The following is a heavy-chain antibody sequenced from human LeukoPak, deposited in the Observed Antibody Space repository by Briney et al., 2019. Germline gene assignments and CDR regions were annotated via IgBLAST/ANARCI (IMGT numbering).Heavy chain of an antibody. Sequence: GGSLRLSCAASGFTFDDYAMHWVRQAPGKGLEWVSGISWNSGSIGYADSVKGRFTISRDNAKNSLYLQMNSLRAEDTALYYCAKVPVDTIFRSDYWGQGTLVTVSS. CDR1: GFTFDDYA. D-gene: IGHD3-3*01. J-gene: IGHJ4*02. CDR3: AKVPVDTIFRSDY. CDR2: ISWNSGSI. V-gene: IGHV3-9*01.